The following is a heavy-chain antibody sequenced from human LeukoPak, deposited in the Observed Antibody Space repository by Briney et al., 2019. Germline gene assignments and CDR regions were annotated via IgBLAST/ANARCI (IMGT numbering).Heavy chain of an antibody. J-gene: IGHJ4*02. CDR1: GFTFSTYR. D-gene: IGHD3-10*01. CDR2: ITSSSGPM. V-gene: IGHV3-21*01. CDR3: AREYYGGYVDY. Sequence: PGGSLRLSCAASGFTFSTYRMNWVRQAPGKGLEWVSSITSSSGPMYYADSVMGRFTISRDNAKNSLYLQMGSLRAEDMAVYYCAREYYGGYVDYWGQGTLVTVSS.